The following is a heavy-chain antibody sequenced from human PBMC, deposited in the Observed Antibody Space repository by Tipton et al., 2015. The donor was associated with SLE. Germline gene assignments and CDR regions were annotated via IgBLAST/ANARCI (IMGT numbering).Heavy chain of an antibody. Sequence: TLSLTCTVSGGSISSGGYYWSWIRQHPGKGLEWIGYIYYSGSTYYNPSLKSRVTISVDTSKNQFSLKLSSVTAADTAVYYCARDGWIVGAHGAFDIWGQGTMVTVSS. J-gene: IGHJ3*02. CDR3: ARDGWIVGAHGAFDI. V-gene: IGHV4-31*03. D-gene: IGHD1-26*01. CDR1: GGSISSGGYY. CDR2: IYYSGST.